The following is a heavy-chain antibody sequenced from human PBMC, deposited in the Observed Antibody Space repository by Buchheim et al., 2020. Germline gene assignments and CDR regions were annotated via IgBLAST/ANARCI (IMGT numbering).Heavy chain of an antibody. CDR3: AKDDNDYGMDV. CDR1: GFTFSSYG. V-gene: IGHV3-30*18. J-gene: IGHJ6*02. CDR2: ISYDGSNK. D-gene: IGHD1-1*01. Sequence: QVQLVESGGGVVQPGRSLRLSCAASGFTFSSYGMHWVRQAPGKGLEWVAVISYDGSNKYYADSVKGRFTISRDNSKNTLYPQMNSLRAEDTAVYYCAKDDNDYGMDVWGQGTT.